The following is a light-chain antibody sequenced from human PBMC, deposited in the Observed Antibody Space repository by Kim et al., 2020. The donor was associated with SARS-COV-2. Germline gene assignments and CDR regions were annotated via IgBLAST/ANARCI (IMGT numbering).Light chain of an antibody. CDR3: SSYTSSSTVV. CDR1: SSEVGSYNR. V-gene: IGLV2-18*02. CDR2: EVS. Sequence: GQSVTTSSTGTSSEVGSYNRVSWYQQPPGTAPKLMIYEVSNRPSGVPDRFSGSKSGNTASLTISGLQAEDEADYYCSSYTSSSTVVFGGGTQLTVL. J-gene: IGLJ2*01.